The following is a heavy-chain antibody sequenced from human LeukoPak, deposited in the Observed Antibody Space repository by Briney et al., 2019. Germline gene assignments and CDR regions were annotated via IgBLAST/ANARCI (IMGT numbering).Heavy chain of an antibody. D-gene: IGHD7-27*01. J-gene: IGHJ4*02. CDR2: IYYSGST. Sequence: SETLSLTCTVSGGSISSGGYYWSWIRQHPGKGLEWIGYIYYSGSTYYNPSLKSRVTISVDTSKNQFSLKLSSVTAADTAVYYCARDSNWGFFDYWGQGTLVTVSS. CDR1: GGSISSGGYY. V-gene: IGHV4-31*03. CDR3: ARDSNWGFFDY.